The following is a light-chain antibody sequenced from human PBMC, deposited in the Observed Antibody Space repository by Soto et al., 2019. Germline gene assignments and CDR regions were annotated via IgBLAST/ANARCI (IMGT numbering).Light chain of an antibody. CDR1: QSVDTW. V-gene: IGKV1-5*03. CDR3: PQYSHSSRT. J-gene: IGKJ1*01. Sequence: DIQLTQAPSSLSASVGDRVTITCRASQSVDTWLAWYPKKPGKDPNLLISRASTLKSGVPSRFSGSGSCTEFTLTTTSLHPDEFATDYCPQYSHSSRTVSQGTKVYI. CDR2: RAS.